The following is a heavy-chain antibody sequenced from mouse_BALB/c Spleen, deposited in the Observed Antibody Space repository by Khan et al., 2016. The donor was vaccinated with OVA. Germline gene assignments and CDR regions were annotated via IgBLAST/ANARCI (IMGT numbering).Heavy chain of an antibody. V-gene: IGHV1S135*01. Sequence: VRLQQSGPELVKPGASVKVSCKASGYAFTSYIMYWVKQSHGKSLEWIGYIDPYTGGTSYNQKFKGKATLTVDKSSTTAYMHLNSLTSEDSAVYYCARGGYGGFAYWGQGTLVTVSA. J-gene: IGHJ3*01. D-gene: IGHD2-2*01. CDR3: ARGGYGGFAY. CDR1: GYAFTSYI. CDR2: IDPYTGGT.